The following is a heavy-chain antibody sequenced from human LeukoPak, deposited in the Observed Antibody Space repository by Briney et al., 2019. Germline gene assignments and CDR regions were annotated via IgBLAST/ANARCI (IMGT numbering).Heavy chain of an antibody. J-gene: IGHJ2*01. CDR2: IYSGGST. Sequence: GGSLRLSCAASGFTFSSYSMNWVRQAPGKGLEWVSVIYSGGSTYYADSVKGRFTISRDNSKNTLYLQMNSLRAEDTAVYYCARERDYYDSSGFPCWYFDLWGRGTLVTVSS. D-gene: IGHD3-22*01. CDR3: ARERDYYDSSGFPCWYFDL. CDR1: GFTFSSYS. V-gene: IGHV3-53*01.